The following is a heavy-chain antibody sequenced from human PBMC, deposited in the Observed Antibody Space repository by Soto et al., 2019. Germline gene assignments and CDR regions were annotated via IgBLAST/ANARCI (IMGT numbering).Heavy chain of an antibody. CDR1: GYTFTSYG. CDR3: ARDHCTSCQPYYYYYGMDV. CDR2: ISAYNGNT. J-gene: IGHJ6*02. D-gene: IGHD2-2*01. V-gene: IGHV1-18*01. Sequence: ASVKVSCKASGYTFTSYGISWVRQAPGQGLEWMGWISAYNGNTNYAQKLQGRVTMTTDTSTSTAYMELRSLRSDDTAVYYCARDHCTSCQPYYYYYGMDVWGQGTTVTVSS.